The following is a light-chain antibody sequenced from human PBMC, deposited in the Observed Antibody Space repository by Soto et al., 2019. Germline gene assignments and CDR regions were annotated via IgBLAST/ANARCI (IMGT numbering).Light chain of an antibody. CDR3: CSYAGSYTRWV. CDR2: DVS. CDR1: SSDVGGYNC. Sequence: QSALTQPRSGSGSPGQSVTISFTGTSSDVGGYNCVSWYQQHPGKAPQLVIYDVSQRPSGVPDRFSASKSGNTASLTISGLQAEDEADYYCCSYAGSYTRWVFGGGTKVTVL. J-gene: IGLJ3*02. V-gene: IGLV2-11*01.